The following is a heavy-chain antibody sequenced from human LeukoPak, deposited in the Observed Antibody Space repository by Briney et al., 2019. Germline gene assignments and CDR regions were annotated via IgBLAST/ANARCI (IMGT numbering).Heavy chain of an antibody. J-gene: IGHJ4*02. Sequence: PGGSLRLSCGASGFTFSSYDMHWVRRAPGKGLEWVAGIRYDGRHTYHADSVKGRFTISRDNSKNSLYLQMSSLTAADTAVYYCAKDRSIGTYYTFDHWGQGTLVTVSS. CDR1: GFTFSSYD. CDR3: AKDRSIGTYYTFDH. CDR2: IRYDGRHT. V-gene: IGHV3-30*18. D-gene: IGHD1-26*01.